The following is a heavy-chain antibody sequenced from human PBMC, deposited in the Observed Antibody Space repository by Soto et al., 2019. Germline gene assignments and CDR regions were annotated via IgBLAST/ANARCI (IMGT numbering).Heavy chain of an antibody. D-gene: IGHD2-8*01. Sequence: EVQLVESGGGLVQPGGSLRLSCAASGFTFSSYSMNWVRQAPGKGLEWVSYISSSSSTIYYADSVTGRFTISRDNAKNSLYLQMNSLRAEDTAVYYCASYCTNGVCYTGGAGFDYWGQGTLVTVSS. V-gene: IGHV3-48*01. CDR2: ISSSSSTI. CDR3: ASYCTNGVCYTGGAGFDY. J-gene: IGHJ4*02. CDR1: GFTFSSYS.